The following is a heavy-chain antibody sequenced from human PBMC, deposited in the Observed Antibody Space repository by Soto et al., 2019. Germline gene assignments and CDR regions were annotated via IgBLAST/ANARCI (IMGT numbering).Heavy chain of an antibody. CDR1: GYTFTSYD. CDR3: ARGIKYGAYSRWFDP. V-gene: IGHV1-8*01. CDR2: MNPNSGNT. Sequence: QVQLVQSGAEVKKPGASATLPCKASGYTFTSYDINWARQATGQGLEYLGWMNPNSGNTAYVQKFQGRVTMTWDTSITTAYMELSSLRSEDTAVYFCARGIKYGAYSRWFDPWGQGTLVTVSS. J-gene: IGHJ5*02. D-gene: IGHD4-17*01.